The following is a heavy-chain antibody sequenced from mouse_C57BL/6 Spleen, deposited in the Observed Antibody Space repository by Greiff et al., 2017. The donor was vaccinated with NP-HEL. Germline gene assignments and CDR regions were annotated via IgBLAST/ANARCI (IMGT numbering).Heavy chain of an antibody. CDR3: TREGYYYGSSYGFAY. CDR1: GYTFTDYE. J-gene: IGHJ3*01. CDR2: IDPETGGT. D-gene: IGHD1-1*01. V-gene: IGHV1-15*01. Sequence: QVHVKQSGAELVRPGASVTLSCKASGYTFTDYEMHWVKQTPVHGLEWIGAIDPETGGTAYNQKFKGKAILTADKSSSTAYMELRSLTSEDSAVYYCTREGYYYGSSYGFAYWGQGTLVTVSA.